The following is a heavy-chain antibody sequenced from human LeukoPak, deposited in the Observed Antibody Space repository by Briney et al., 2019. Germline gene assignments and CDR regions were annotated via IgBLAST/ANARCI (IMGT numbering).Heavy chain of an antibody. CDR3: ARDPEVPAADAFDI. D-gene: IGHD2-2*01. J-gene: IGHJ3*02. CDR1: GFTFSSYW. CDR2: INSDGSST. Sequence: GGSLRLSCAASGFTFSSYWMHWVRQAPGKGLVWVSRINSDGSSTSYADSVKGRFTISRDNAKNTLYLQMNSLRAEDTAVYYRARDPEVPAADAFDIWGQGTMVTVSS. V-gene: IGHV3-74*01.